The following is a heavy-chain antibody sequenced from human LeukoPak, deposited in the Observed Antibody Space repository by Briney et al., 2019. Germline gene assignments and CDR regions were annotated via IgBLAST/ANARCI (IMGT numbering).Heavy chain of an antibody. CDR1: GGSISSSSDY. J-gene: IGHJ4*02. D-gene: IGHD1-1*01. CDR2: IYYHENT. V-gene: IGHV4-39*01. Sequence: SETLSLACTVSGGSISSSSDYWGWIRQAPGKGLEWIGSIYYHENTYYNSSLKSRVTISVDTSKNQFSLKLNSVTAADTAVYFCARRAYSAAYWKHFDYWGQGTLVTVSS. CDR3: ARRAYSAAYWKHFDY.